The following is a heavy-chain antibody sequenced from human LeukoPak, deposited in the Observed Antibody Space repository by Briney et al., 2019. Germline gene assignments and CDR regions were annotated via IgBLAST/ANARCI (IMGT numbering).Heavy chain of an antibody. CDR2: IYYSGST. J-gene: IGHJ4*02. Sequence: SETLSLTCTVSGGSISSSSYYWGWIRQPPGKGLGWIGSIYYSGSTYYNPSLESRVTISVDTSKNQFSLKLSSVTAADTAVYYCARDRDYGDYEPFDYWGQGTLVTVSS. D-gene: IGHD4-17*01. CDR1: GGSISSSSYY. CDR3: ARDRDYGDYEPFDY. V-gene: IGHV4-39*07.